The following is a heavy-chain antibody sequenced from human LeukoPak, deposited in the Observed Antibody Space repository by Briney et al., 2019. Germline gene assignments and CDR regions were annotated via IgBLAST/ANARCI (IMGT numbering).Heavy chain of an antibody. V-gene: IGHV1-18*01. CDR1: GYTFTSFG. D-gene: IGHD3-22*01. J-gene: IGHJ4*02. Sequence: ASVKVSCKPSGYTFTSFGVSWVRQAPGQGLEWMGWISAFNGKTNYAQKFQGRVTMTTDTSTGTAYMDLRSLRSDDTAVYYCARDGPLAYDSSGLDYWGQGTLVTVSS. CDR3: ARDGPLAYDSSGLDY. CDR2: ISAFNGKT.